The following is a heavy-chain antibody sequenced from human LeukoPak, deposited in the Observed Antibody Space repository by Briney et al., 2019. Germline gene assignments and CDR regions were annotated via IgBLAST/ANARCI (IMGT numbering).Heavy chain of an antibody. CDR3: ARTIFSGGWFPFAS. Sequence: SETLSLTCTVSGGSISSYYWSWIRQPPGKGLEWIGYIYYSGSTNSNPSLKSRVTISVDTSKNQFSLKLSSVTAADTAVYYCARTIFSGGWFPFASWGQGTLVTVSS. J-gene: IGHJ4*02. CDR2: IYYSGST. V-gene: IGHV4-59*01. D-gene: IGHD6-19*01. CDR1: GGSISSYY.